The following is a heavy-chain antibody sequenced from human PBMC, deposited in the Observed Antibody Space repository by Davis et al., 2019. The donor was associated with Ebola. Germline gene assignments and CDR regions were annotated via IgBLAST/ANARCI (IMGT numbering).Heavy chain of an antibody. CDR2: ITYTGYT. Sequence: MPSETLSLTCTVSGGSITGHSWNWIRQSPGKGLEWIGFITYTGYTTYNPSLKSRVSMSVDPSGNHFSLDLKSVTAADTAVYYCARDSVGALDVWGHGTMVTVS. CDR3: ARDSVGALDV. CDR1: GGSITGHS. V-gene: IGHV4-59*11. J-gene: IGHJ3*01.